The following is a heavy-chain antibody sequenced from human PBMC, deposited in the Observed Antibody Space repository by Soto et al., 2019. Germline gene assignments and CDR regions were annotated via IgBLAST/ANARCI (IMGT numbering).Heavy chain of an antibody. D-gene: IGHD6-19*01. Sequence: HPGGSLRLSCAASGFTFSSYGMHWVRQAPGKGLEWVAVIWYDGSNKYYADSVKGRFTISRDNSKNTLYLQMNSLRAEDTAVYYCARDAEVGNSGWFDYWGQGTLVTVSS. J-gene: IGHJ4*02. V-gene: IGHV3-33*01. CDR3: ARDAEVGNSGWFDY. CDR2: IWYDGSNK. CDR1: GFTFSSYG.